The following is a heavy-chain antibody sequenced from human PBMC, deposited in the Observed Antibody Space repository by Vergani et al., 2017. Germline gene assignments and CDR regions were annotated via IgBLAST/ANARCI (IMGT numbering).Heavy chain of an antibody. CDR1: GFKFSDHY. J-gene: IGHJ6*02. Sequence: LEESGGGSVKPGGSLRLSCAASGFKFSDHYISWIRQAPGKGLEWVSHISPGASTVSYTASVSGRFTVSRDNDNNSLTLDMTTLRVEDTAVYYCAKNPGISTTRHYYAMDVWGQGTTVTVSS. D-gene: IGHD1-1*01. CDR2: ISPGASTV. CDR3: AKNPGISTTRHYYAMDV. V-gene: IGHV3-11*04.